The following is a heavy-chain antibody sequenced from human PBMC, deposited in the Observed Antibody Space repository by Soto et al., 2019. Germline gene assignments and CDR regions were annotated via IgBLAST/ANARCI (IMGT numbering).Heavy chain of an antibody. Sequence: GESLKISCKGSGYSFTSYWIGWVRQMPGKGLEWMGSIYPGDSDTRYSPSFQGQVTISADKSISTAYLQLSSLKASDTAMYYCVRTSAAGNYYYGMGVWGQGTLDIVSS. CDR3: VRTSAAGNYYYGMGV. CDR2: IYPGDSDT. V-gene: IGHV5-51*01. J-gene: IGHJ6*02. CDR1: GYSFTSYW. D-gene: IGHD6-13*01.